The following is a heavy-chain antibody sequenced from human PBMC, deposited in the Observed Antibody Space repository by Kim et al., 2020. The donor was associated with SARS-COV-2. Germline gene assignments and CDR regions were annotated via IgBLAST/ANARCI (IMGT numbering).Heavy chain of an antibody. CDR1: GFTFSSYW. CDR3: ARDSNYYDSSGYYPIDAFDI. Sequence: GGSLRLSCVASGFTFSSYWMSWVRQAPGKGLEWVANIKQDGSEKYYVDSVKGRFTISRDNAKNSLYLQMNSLRAEDTAVYYCARDSNYYDSSGYYPIDAFDIWGQGTMVTVSS. V-gene: IGHV3-7*01. CDR2: IKQDGSEK. J-gene: IGHJ3*02. D-gene: IGHD3-22*01.